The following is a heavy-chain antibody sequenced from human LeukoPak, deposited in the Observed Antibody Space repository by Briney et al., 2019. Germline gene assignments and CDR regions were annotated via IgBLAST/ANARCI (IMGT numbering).Heavy chain of an antibody. CDR2: IKQDGSEK. CDR3: ARDHGWLQFDY. Sequence: GGSLRLSCAASGFAFSNYWMNWVRQAPGKGLEWVASIKQDGSEKYSVDSVKGRFTISRDNAKNSLYLQMNSLRAEDTAVYYCARDHGWLQFDYWGQGTLVTVSS. CDR1: GFAFSNYW. V-gene: IGHV3-7*05. J-gene: IGHJ4*02. D-gene: IGHD5-24*01.